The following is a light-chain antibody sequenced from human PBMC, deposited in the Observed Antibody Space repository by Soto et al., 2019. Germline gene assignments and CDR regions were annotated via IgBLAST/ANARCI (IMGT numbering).Light chain of an antibody. CDR1: QRISSK. CDR3: QQYHNWPPIT. CDR2: GAS. J-gene: IGKJ5*01. Sequence: EIVLTQSPDTLSVSPGERATLSCRASQRISSKLAWYQQKHGQEPRLLSYGASTRAAGVPARFSGSGSGTEFTLIISSLQYDDVSFYYCQQYHNWPPITFGQGTRLEIK. V-gene: IGKV3-15*01.